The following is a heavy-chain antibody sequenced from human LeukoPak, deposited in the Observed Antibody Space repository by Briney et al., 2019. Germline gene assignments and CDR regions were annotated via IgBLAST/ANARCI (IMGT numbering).Heavy chain of an antibody. CDR1: GYTFTSYY. J-gene: IGHJ4*02. V-gene: IGHV1-46*01. Sequence: ASVKVSCKASGYTFTSYYMHWVRQAPGQGLGWMGIINPSGGSTSYAQKFQGRVTMTRDTSTSTVYMELSSLRSEDTAVYYCARGYYDILTGYYRYYFDYWGQGTLVTVSS. CDR3: ARGYYDILTGYYRYYFDY. CDR2: INPSGGST. D-gene: IGHD3-9*01.